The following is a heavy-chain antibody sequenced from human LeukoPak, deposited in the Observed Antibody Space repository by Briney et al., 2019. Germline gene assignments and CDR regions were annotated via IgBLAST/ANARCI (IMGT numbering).Heavy chain of an antibody. V-gene: IGHV3-7*01. CDR1: GFTFSIYW. D-gene: IGHD2-15*01. J-gene: IGHJ4*02. CDR3: VDCSGNTCYSGF. CDR2: IKQDGSEK. Sequence: PGGSLRLSCAASGFTFSIYWMSWVRQAPGKGLEWVANIKQDGSEKYYVDSVKGRFTISRDNAKNSLYLQMNSLRAEDTAMYYCVDCSGNTCYSGFWGQGTLVSVSS.